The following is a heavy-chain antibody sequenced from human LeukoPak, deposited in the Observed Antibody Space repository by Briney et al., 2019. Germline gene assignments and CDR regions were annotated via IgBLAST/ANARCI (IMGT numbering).Heavy chain of an antibody. CDR3: AKDWSGDYNWSDP. CDR1: GFTFSSYA. D-gene: IGHD3-3*01. V-gene: IGHV3-23*01. J-gene: IGHJ5*02. Sequence: GGSLRLSCAASGFTFSSYAMSWVRQAPGKGLEWVSAISGSGGSTYYADSVKGRFIISRDNSKNTLFLQMNSLRPEDTAVYYCAKDWSGDYNWSDPWGQGTLVIVSS. CDR2: ISGSGGST.